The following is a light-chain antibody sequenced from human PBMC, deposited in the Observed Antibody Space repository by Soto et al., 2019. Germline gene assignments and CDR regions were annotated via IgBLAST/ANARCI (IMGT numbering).Light chain of an antibody. Sequence: QSALAQPASVSGSPGQSITISCTGTSSDVGGYNYVSWYQQHPGKAPKLMIYDVSNRPSGVPNHFSGSRSGNTASLTISGLQAEDEADYYCSSYTSSSTVVFGGGTKVTVL. CDR2: DVS. J-gene: IGLJ2*01. CDR1: SSDVGGYNY. CDR3: SSYTSSSTVV. V-gene: IGLV2-14*01.